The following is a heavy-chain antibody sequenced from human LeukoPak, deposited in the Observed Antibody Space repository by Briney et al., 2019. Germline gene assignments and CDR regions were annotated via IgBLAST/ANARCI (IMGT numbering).Heavy chain of an antibody. CDR1: GFTFSSYL. D-gene: IGHD3-10*01. J-gene: IGHJ4*02. Sequence: GGSLRLSCAASGFTFSSYLMHWVRQAPGKGLEWVAVISYDGSNKYNADSAKGRFTISRDTSKNTLYLQMNSLRAEDTAVYYCARGGRFWFGEQTQLDYWGQGTLVTVSS. CDR2: ISYDGSNK. CDR3: ARGGRFWFGEQTQLDY. V-gene: IGHV3-30-3*01.